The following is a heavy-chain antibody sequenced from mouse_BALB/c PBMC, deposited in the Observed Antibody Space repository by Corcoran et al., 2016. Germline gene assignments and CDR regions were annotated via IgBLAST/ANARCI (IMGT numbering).Heavy chain of an antibody. V-gene: IGHV1S136*01. CDR2: IYPYTDDT. CDR3: AREVPGGYPFDY. CDR1: GYTFTSYV. Sequence: EVQLQQSGPELVKPGASVKMSCKASGYTFTSYVIHWVKQKPRQGLEWIGYIYPYTDDTRYNEEFKGKATLTSDKSSSTAYMELNSLTSEDSAVYYCAREVPGGYPFDYWGQGTTLTVSS. J-gene: IGHJ2*01. D-gene: IGHD2-2*01.